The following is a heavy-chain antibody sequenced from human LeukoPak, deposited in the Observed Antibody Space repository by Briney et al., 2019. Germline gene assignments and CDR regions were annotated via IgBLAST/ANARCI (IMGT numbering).Heavy chain of an antibody. Sequence: GGSLRLSCAASGFTFSSYSMNWVRQAPGKGLEWVSSISSSSSYIYYADSVKGRFTISRDNAKNSLYLQMNSLRAEDTAVYYCARDGHYDILTGYYGPYYYYGMDVWGQGTTVTVSS. CDR1: GFTFSSYS. V-gene: IGHV3-21*01. CDR3: ARDGHYDILTGYYGPYYYYGMDV. CDR2: ISSSSSYI. D-gene: IGHD3-9*01. J-gene: IGHJ6*02.